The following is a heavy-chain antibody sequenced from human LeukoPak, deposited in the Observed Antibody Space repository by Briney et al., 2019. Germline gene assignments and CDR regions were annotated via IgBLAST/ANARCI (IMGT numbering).Heavy chain of an antibody. CDR2: IKQDESEK. D-gene: IGHD1-26*01. CDR1: GFSFSNYW. V-gene: IGHV3-7*01. J-gene: IGHJ4*02. CDR3: ARDRVGATDYFDY. Sequence: GGSLRLSCTASGFSFSNYWMSWVRQAPGKGLEWVASIKQDESEKYYVDSVKGRFTISRDNSKNTLYLQMNSLRAEDTAVYYCARDRVGATDYFDYWGQGTLVTVSS.